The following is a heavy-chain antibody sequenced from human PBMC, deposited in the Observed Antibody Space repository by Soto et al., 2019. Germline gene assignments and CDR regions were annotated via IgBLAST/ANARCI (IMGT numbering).Heavy chain of an antibody. Sequence: ASVKVSCKASGYTFTGYYMNWVRQATGQGLEWMGWINPNSGSTNYAQKFQGWVTMTRDTSISTAYMELSRLRSDDTAVESGVRMNGNGSGEQFDYWGQGTLVTVSS. J-gene: IGHJ4*02. D-gene: IGHD7-27*01. CDR1: GYTFTGYY. CDR3: VRMNGNGSGEQFDY. CDR2: INPNSGST. V-gene: IGHV1-2*04.